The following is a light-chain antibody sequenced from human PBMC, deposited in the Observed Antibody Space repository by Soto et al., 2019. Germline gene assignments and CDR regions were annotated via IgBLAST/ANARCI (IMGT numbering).Light chain of an antibody. Sequence: EIMMTQSPVTLSVSPGERATLSCRASQSVSNNLAWYQQKPGQAPRLLIYYASTRATGIPARFSGSGSGTEFTLTISSLQSEDLAFYYCQQYNDWPPITFGQGTRLEIK. V-gene: IGKV3-15*01. CDR1: QSVSNN. CDR3: QQYNDWPPIT. J-gene: IGKJ5*01. CDR2: YAS.